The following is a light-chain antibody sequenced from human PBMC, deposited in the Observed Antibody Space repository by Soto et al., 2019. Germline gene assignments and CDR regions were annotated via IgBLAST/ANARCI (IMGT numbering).Light chain of an antibody. V-gene: IGKV1-39*01. Sequence: DIQMTQSPSSLSASVGDRVTITCRASQSISSFLNWYQKKLGKAPKLLIYAASSLQSGVPSRFSGSGSGTDFTLTISSLQPENFATYYCQQSYSTPRTFGQGTKVDIK. CDR3: QQSYSTPRT. CDR1: QSISSF. CDR2: AAS. J-gene: IGKJ1*01.